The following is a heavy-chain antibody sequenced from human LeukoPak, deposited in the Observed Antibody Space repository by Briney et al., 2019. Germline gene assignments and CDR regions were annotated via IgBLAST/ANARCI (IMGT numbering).Heavy chain of an antibody. Sequence: SETLSLTCTVSGGSISSYYWSWIRQPPGKGLEWIGYIYYSGSTNYNPSLKSRVTISVDTSKNQFSLKLNSVTAADTAVYYCARDRGSGYFDYWGQGTLVTVSS. CDR3: ARDRGSGYFDY. CDR1: GGSISSYY. V-gene: IGHV4-59*01. CDR2: IYYSGST. J-gene: IGHJ4*02. D-gene: IGHD3-22*01.